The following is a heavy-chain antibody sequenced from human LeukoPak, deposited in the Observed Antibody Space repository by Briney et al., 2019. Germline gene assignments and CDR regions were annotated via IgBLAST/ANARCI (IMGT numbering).Heavy chain of an antibody. CDR1: GYTFTSYG. D-gene: IGHD4-17*01. V-gene: IGHV1-18*01. CDR3: ARSKLTTVTTLVRWFDP. J-gene: IGHJ5*02. Sequence: GASVKVSCKASGYTFTSYGISWVRQAPGQGLEWMGWISAYNGNTNYAQKLQGRVTMTHDTSTSTAYMELRSLRSDDTAVYYCARSKLTTVTTLVRWFDPWGQGTLVTVSS. CDR2: ISAYNGNT.